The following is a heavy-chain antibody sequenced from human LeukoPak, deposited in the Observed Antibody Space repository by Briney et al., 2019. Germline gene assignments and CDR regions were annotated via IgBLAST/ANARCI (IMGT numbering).Heavy chain of an antibody. Sequence: ASVKVSCKASGYTFNRFGISWVRQAPGQGLECLGWTNTYNGKTKVAARFQGRVTMTADTSTSTVNLELGSLRLDDTAVYFCARDTPQHLKRFDFWGQGTLVTVSS. CDR2: TNTYNGKT. CDR3: ARDTPQHLKRFDF. CDR1: GYTFNRFG. D-gene: IGHD6-13*01. V-gene: IGHV1-18*01. J-gene: IGHJ4*02.